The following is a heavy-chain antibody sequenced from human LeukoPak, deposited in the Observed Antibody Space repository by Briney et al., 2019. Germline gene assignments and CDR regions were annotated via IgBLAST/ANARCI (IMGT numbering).Heavy chain of an antibody. CDR3: ARADSVPAGDYHYWYMDV. CDR2: IKPNSRDT. D-gene: IGHD6-13*01. CDR1: GFTLFDS. V-gene: IGHV1-2*02. J-gene: IGHJ6*03. Sequence: GASVRVSCTASGFTLFDSIHWVRQDPRQGLQWMGWIKPNSRDTEYAQKFQGRVTMTRDTSISTVYMDLSSLRSDDTAVYYCARADSVPAGDYHYWYMDVWGKGTTVTVSS.